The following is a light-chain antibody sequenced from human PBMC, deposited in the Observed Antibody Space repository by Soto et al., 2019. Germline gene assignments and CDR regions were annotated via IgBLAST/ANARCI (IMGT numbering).Light chain of an antibody. CDR1: QTVSSYF. J-gene: IGKJ2*01. V-gene: IGKV3-20*01. Sequence: EIVLTQSPGTLSLSPGERATLSCRASQTVSSYFLAWYQQKPGQAPRLLIYGTSNRATGIPDRFSGSGSGTDFTLTISRLQAEDFAVYYCQHYGGSPLYSFGQGTKLEI. CDR2: GTS. CDR3: QHYGGSPLYS.